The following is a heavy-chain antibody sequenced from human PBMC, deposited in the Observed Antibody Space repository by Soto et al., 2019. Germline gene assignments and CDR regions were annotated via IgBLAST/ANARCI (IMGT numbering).Heavy chain of an antibody. CDR3: ARVGTGTTYYFDY. CDR2: IIPIFGTA. J-gene: IGHJ4*02. V-gene: IGHV1-69*06. CDR1: GGTFSSYA. Sequence: SVKVSCKASGGTFSSYAISRVRQAPGQGLEWMGGIIPIFGTANYAQKFQGRVTITADKSTSTAYMELSSLRSEDTAVYYCARVGTGTTYYFDYWGQGTLVTVSS. D-gene: IGHD1-7*01.